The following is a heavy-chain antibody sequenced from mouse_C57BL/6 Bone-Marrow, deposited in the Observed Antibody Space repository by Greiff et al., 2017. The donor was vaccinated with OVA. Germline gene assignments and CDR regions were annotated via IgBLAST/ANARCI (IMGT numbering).Heavy chain of an antibody. CDR3: ARSFYDGYYTGGFAY. CDR2: IYPGDGDT. D-gene: IGHD2-3*01. CDR1: GYAFSSYW. V-gene: IGHV1-80*01. Sequence: QVQLQQSGAELVKPGASVKISCKASGYAFSSYWMNWVKQRPGKGLEWIGQIYPGDGDTNYNGKFKGKATLTADKSSSTAYMQLSSLTSEDSAVYFCARSFYDGYYTGGFAYWGQGTLVTVSA. J-gene: IGHJ3*01.